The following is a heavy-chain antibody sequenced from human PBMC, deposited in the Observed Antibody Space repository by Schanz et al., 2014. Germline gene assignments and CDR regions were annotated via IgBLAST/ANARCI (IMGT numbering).Heavy chain of an antibody. CDR3: VSQTGSPNY. J-gene: IGHJ4*02. D-gene: IGHD6-13*01. V-gene: IGHV3-21*05. Sequence: EVQLVESGGGLVKPGGSLRLSCGVSGFTASSHSMNWVRQAPGRGLEWVSYIGNGGVTIYYADSVKGRFTISRDNSKNSLYLQMNSLRVEDTAVYFCVSQTGSPNYWGQGTLVTVSS. CDR2: IGNGGVTI. CDR1: GFTASSHS.